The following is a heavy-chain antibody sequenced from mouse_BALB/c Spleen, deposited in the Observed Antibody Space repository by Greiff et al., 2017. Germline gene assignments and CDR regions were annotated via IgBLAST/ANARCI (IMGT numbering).Heavy chain of an antibody. D-gene: IGHD1-1*01. CDR1: GYTFTSYW. CDR2: IYPGDGDT. CDR3: ARGSGSSYGWYFDV. J-gene: IGHJ1*01. V-gene: IGHV1-87*01. Sequence: VQLQQSGAELARPGASVKLSCKASGYTFTSYWMQWVKQRPGQGLEWIGAIYPGDGDTRYTQKFKGKATLTADKSSSTAYMQLSSLASEDSAVYYCARGSGSSYGWYFDVWGAGTTVTVSS.